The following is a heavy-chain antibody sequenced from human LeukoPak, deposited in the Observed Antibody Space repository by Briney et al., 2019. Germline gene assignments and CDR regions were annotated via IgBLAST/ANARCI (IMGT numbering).Heavy chain of an antibody. J-gene: IGHJ4*02. CDR1: GGSISSSSYY. CDR2: IYYSRST. V-gene: IGHV4-39*01. D-gene: IGHD2-21*02. Sequence: SETLSLTCTVSGGSISSSSYYWGWIRQPPGKGLEWIGSIYYSRSTYYNPSLKSRVTISVDTSKNQFSLKLSSVTAADTAVYYCARHWGGGAYCGGDCYLDYFDYWGQETLVTVSS. CDR3: ARHWGGGAYCGGDCYLDYFDY.